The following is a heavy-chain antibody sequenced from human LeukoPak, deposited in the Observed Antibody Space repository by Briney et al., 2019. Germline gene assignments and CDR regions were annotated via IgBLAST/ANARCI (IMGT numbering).Heavy chain of an antibody. V-gene: IGHV4-34*01. CDR3: ARHEAYSSSFH. Sequence: KSSETLSLTGAVYGGSFSGYYWSWIRQPPGKGLEWIGEINHSGSTNYNPSLKSRVTISVDTSKNQFSLKLSSVTAADTAVYYCARHEAYSSSFHWGQGTLVTVSS. J-gene: IGHJ4*02. CDR1: GGSFSGYY. D-gene: IGHD6-13*01. CDR2: INHSGST.